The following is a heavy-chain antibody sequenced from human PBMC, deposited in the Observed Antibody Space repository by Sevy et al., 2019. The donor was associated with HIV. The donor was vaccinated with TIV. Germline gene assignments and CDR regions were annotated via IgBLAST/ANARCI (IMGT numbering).Heavy chain of an antibody. CDR2: ISNNGGST. J-gene: IGHJ4*02. CDR3: ARAADFGSGKYYLDY. Sequence: GGFLRLSCATSGFTFSDYPMHWVRQAPGKGLEYVSAISNNGGSTYYADSVKGRFTISRDNSKNTLYLQMGSLRAEDMAIYYCARAADFGSGKYYLDYWGQGALVTVSS. D-gene: IGHD3-10*01. V-gene: IGHV3-64*02. CDR1: GFTFSDYP.